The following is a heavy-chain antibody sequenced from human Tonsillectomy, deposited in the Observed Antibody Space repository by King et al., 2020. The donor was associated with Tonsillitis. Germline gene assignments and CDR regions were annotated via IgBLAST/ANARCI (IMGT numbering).Heavy chain of an antibody. V-gene: IGHV4-31*03. CDR1: GGSVSNGGYY. CDR2: IYYSGST. CDR3: ARDGRSRLYTPYWYFDL. D-gene: IGHD2-2*02. J-gene: IGHJ2*01. Sequence: LQLQESGPGLVKPSQTLSLICIVSGGSVSNGGYYWNWIRQHPGKGLEWIGYIYYSGSTHYNPSLKSRITISVDTSKRQFSLTLKSVTDADTAVYYCARDGRSRLYTPYWYFDLWGRGTLVTVSS.